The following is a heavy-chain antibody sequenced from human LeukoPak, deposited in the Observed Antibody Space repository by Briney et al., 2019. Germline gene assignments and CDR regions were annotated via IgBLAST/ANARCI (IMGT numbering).Heavy chain of an antibody. V-gene: IGHV3-23*01. CDR1: GFTFSSYS. D-gene: IGHD5-18*01. CDR3: TKARGYGYGPDY. J-gene: IGHJ4*02. CDR2: ISGSGDST. Sequence: GGSLGLSCAASGFTFSSYSMNWVRQAPGKGLEWVSAISGSGDSTYYADSVKGRFTISRDNSKNTLYLQLNSLRAEDTAIYFCTKARGYGYGPDYWGQGTLVTVSS.